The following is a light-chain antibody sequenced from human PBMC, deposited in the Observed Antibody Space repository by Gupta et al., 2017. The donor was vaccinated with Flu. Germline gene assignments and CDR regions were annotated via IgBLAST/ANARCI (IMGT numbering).Light chain of an antibody. J-gene: IGLJ3*02. V-gene: IGLV2-14*01. CDR2: QVS. Sequence: TSSDVGGYNYVSWYQQHPGKAPKLMIYQVSNRPSGVSNRFSGSKSGNTASLAISGLQAEDEADYYCSSYTTSTTGVFGGGTKVTVL. CDR1: SSDVGGYNY. CDR3: SSYTTSTTGV.